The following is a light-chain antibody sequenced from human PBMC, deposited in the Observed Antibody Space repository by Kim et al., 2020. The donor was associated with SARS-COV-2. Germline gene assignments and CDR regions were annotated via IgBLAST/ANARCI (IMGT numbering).Light chain of an antibody. Sequence: EVVMTQSPATLSVSPGERATLSCRASQSVSSNLAWYQQKPGQAPRLLIYGASTRATGFPARFSGSGYGTEFTLTISSLQSEDFAVYYCQQYNNLITFGGGTKVDIK. J-gene: IGKJ4*01. CDR1: QSVSSN. V-gene: IGKV3-15*01. CDR2: GAS. CDR3: QQYNNLIT.